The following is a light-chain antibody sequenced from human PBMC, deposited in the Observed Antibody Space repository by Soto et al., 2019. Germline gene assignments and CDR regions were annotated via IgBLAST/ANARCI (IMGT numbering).Light chain of an antibody. CDR2: KAS. V-gene: IGKV1-5*03. Sequence: DIQMTQSPSTLSASVGDRVTITCRASQSISSWLAWYQQKPGKAPKLLIYKASSLESGVPSRFSGSGSGTEFTLTISSLQPDDFATYYCQQYNSYSRYTFGGGTKVEIK. CDR3: QQYNSYSRYT. CDR1: QSISSW. J-gene: IGKJ4*01.